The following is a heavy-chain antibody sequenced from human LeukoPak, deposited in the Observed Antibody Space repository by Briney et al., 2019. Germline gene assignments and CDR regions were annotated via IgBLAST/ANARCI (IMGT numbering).Heavy chain of an antibody. J-gene: IGHJ4*02. V-gene: IGHV3-74*01. CDR2: INSDGTT. CDR3: ARDWYYSIDY. CDR1: GFSFSSTW. D-gene: IGHD3-10*01. Sequence: GGSLRLSCAASGFSFSSTWMHWVRHAPGKGLVWVSRINSDGTTSYADSVKGRFTISRDNAKNTLYLQMNSLRAEDTAFYYCARDWYYSIDYWGQGTLVTVSS.